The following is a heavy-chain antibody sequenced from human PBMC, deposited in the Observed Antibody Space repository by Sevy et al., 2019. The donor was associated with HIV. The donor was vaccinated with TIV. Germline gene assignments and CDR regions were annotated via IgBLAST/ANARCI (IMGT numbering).Heavy chain of an antibody. J-gene: IGHJ3*02. CDR2: ISSSSSTI. Sequence: GGSLRLSCAASGFTFSSYSMNWVRQAPGKGLEWVSYISSSSSTIYYADSVKGRFTISIDNAKNSLYLQMNSLRAEDTAVYYCERVGIVVGGAFDIWGQGTMVTVSS. V-gene: IGHV3-48*01. D-gene: IGHD2-15*01. CDR3: ERVGIVVGGAFDI. CDR1: GFTFSSYS.